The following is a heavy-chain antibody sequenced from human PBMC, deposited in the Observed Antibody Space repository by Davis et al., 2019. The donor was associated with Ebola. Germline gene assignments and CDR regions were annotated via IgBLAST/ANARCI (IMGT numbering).Heavy chain of an antibody. CDR1: GYSFTSYW. CDR2: IDPSDSYT. V-gene: IGHV5-10-1*01. Sequence: GGSLRLSCKGSGYSFTSYWISWVRQMPGKGLEWMGRIDPSDSYTNYSPSFQGHVTISADKSISTAYLQWSSLKASDTAMYYCARQSGYESQDYYYGMDVWGQGTTVTVSS. J-gene: IGHJ6*02. D-gene: IGHD5-12*01. CDR3: ARQSGYESQDYYYGMDV.